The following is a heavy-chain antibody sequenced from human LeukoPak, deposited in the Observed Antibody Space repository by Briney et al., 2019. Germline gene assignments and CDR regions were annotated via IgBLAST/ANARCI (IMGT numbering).Heavy chain of an antibody. J-gene: IGHJ4*02. CDR3: ARDPDWGFDY. D-gene: IGHD2-21*01. Sequence: GGSLRLSCAASGFTFSSYAMHWVRQAPGKGLEWVAVISYDGSNKYYADSVKGRFTISRDNSKNTLYLQMSSLRAEDTAVYYCARDPDWGFDYWGQGTLVTVSS. CDR1: GFTFSSYA. CDR2: ISYDGSNK. V-gene: IGHV3-30*04.